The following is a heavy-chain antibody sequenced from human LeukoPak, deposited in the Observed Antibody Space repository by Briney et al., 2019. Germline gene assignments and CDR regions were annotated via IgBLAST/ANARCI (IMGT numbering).Heavy chain of an antibody. CDR2: IGTAGDT. D-gene: IGHD1-1*01. CDR1: GFTFSSYD. CDR3: ARGGLRYNWNDVPDAFDI. Sequence: GGSLRLSCAASGFTFSSYDMHWVRQATGKGLEWVSAIGTAGDTYYPGSVKGRFTISRENAKNSLYLQMNSLRAGDTAVYYCARGGLRYNWNDVPDAFDIWGQGTMVTVSS. J-gene: IGHJ3*02. V-gene: IGHV3-13*01.